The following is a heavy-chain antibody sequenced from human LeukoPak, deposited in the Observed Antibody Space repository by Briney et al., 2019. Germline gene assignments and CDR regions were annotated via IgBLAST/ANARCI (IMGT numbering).Heavy chain of an antibody. V-gene: IGHV5-51*01. CDR3: ARQYHGSGSYSAFDI. J-gene: IGHJ3*02. Sequence: GESVKISCKGSGYSFTSYWIGWVRQMPGKGLEWMGIIYPGDSDTRYSPSFQGQVTISADKSISTAYLQWSSLKASDTAMYYCARQYHGSGSYSAFDIWGQGTMVTVSS. D-gene: IGHD3-10*01. CDR1: GYSFTSYW. CDR2: IYPGDSDT.